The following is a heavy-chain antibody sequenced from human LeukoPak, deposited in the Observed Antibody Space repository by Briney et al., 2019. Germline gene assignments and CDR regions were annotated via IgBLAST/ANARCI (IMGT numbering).Heavy chain of an antibody. CDR3: ESWLNTVGATGGYFDY. CDR2: IIPIFGTA. Sequence: SVKVSCKASGGTFSSYAISWVRQAPGQGLEWMGGIIPIFGTANYAQKFQGRVTITADESTSTAYMELSSLRSEDTAVYYCESWLNTVGATGGYFDYWGQGTLVTVSS. D-gene: IGHD1-26*01. V-gene: IGHV1-69*01. CDR1: GGTFSSYA. J-gene: IGHJ4*02.